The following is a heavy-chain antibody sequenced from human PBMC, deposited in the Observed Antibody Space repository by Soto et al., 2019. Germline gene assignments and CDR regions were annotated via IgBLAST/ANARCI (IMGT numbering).Heavy chain of an antibody. CDR1: GFTVSTKY. CDR2: IYSGGST. CDR3: ARDPWAADY. V-gene: IGHV3-66*01. Sequence: EVQLVESGGGLVQPGGSLRLSCAASGFTVSTKYMSWVRQAPGKGLEWVSVIYSGGSTFYADSVRGRFTISRDNSKNTVNVQMNSLRAEDTAVYYCARDPWAADYWGQGTLVTGSS. J-gene: IGHJ4*02. D-gene: IGHD3-16*01.